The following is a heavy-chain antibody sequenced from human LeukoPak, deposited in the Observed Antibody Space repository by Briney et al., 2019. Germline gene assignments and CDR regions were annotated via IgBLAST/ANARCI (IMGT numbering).Heavy chain of an antibody. J-gene: IGHJ4*02. CDR2: ISAYNGNT. V-gene: IGHV1-18*04. D-gene: IGHD3-22*01. Sequence: GASLKISCQGSGYRFTSYGISWVRQAPGQGLEWMGWISAYNGNTDYAQKFQGRVTMTTDTSTSTAYMGLRSLRSDDTAVYYCARGRARVYDSSGYPDYWGQGTLVTVSS. CDR1: GYRFTSYG. CDR3: ARGRARVYDSSGYPDY.